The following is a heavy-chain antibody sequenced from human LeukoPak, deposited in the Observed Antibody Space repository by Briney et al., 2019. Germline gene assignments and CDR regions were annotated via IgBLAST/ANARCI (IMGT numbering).Heavy chain of an antibody. CDR3: ARDGSGQQQLVPDY. CDR1: GFTFSSYG. D-gene: IGHD6-13*01. J-gene: IGHJ4*02. CDR2: IWYDGSNK. Sequence: GGSLRLSCAASGFTFSSYGMHWVRQAPGKGLEWVAVIWYDGSNKYYADSVKGQFTISRDNSKNTLYLQMNSLRAEDTAVYYCARDGSGQQQLVPDYWGQGTLVTVSS. V-gene: IGHV3-33*01.